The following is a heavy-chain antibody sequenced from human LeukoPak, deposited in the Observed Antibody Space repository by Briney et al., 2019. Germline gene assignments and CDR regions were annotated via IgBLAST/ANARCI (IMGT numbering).Heavy chain of an antibody. CDR2: ITHDGGT. J-gene: IGHJ6*03. CDR1: GGSFRGYF. V-gene: IGHV4-34*01. D-gene: IGHD1-26*01. CDR3: ARGNSGSHWGDHYFYMDV. Sequence: SETLSLTCAVYGGSFRGYFWGWVRQTPGKGLEWLGEITHDGGTNYMPSLSGRVSVFQDVSKNQFSLKLSSVTAADTGVYYCARGNSGSHWGDHYFYMDVWGKGTTVIVSS.